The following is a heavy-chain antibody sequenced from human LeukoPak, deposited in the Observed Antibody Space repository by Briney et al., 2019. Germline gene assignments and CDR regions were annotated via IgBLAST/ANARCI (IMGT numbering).Heavy chain of an antibody. CDR3: ARHRYSSSRYHY. CDR1: GGPISSSSYY. D-gene: IGHD6-13*01. J-gene: IGHJ4*02. Sequence: PSETLSLTCTVSGGPISSSSYYWGWIRQPPGKGLEWIGSIYYSGSTYYNPSLKSRVTISVDTSKNQFSLKLSSVTAADTAVYYCARHRYSSSRYHYWGQGTLVTVSS. CDR2: IYYSGST. V-gene: IGHV4-39*01.